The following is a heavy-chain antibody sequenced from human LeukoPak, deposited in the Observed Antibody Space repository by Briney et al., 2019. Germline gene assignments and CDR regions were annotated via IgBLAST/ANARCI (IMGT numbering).Heavy chain of an antibody. CDR2: ISDIGSI. D-gene: IGHD2-8*02. CDR3: AGHHPRNTVDF. CDR1: GGSISSYY. J-gene: IGHJ4*02. V-gene: IGHV4-59*08. Sequence: SENLSLNCTVSGGSISSYYWSWIRQPPGKGLEWIAYISDIGSINYNPSLKSRVTVSLDTSKNQFSLKLSSVTAADTAVYYCAGHHPRNTVDFWGQGTLVTVSS.